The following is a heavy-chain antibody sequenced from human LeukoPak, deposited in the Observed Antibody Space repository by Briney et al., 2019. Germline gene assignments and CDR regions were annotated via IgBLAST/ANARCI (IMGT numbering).Heavy chain of an antibody. CDR2: IIPIFGRA. V-gene: IGHV1-69*05. J-gene: IGHJ4*02. Sequence: SVKVSCKASGGTFSSYAISWVRQAPGQGLEWMGGIIPIFGRANYAQKFQGRITIPTDESTRPASMELSRLRSEDTAVYYCARAGYDSSGYYYKYYFDYWGQGTLVTVSS. CDR3: ARAGYDSSGYYYKYYFDY. CDR1: GGTFSSYA. D-gene: IGHD3-22*01.